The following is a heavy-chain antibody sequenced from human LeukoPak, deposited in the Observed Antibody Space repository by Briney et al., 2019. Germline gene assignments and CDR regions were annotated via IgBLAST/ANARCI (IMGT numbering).Heavy chain of an antibody. CDR1: GFTFSSYW. J-gene: IGHJ4*02. Sequence: GSLRLSCAASGFTFSSYWMGWIRQPPGKGLEWIGSIYHSGSTYYNPSLKSRVTISVDTSKNQFSLKLSSVTAADTAVYYCAKLGGMVRGVIPFYFDYWGQGTLVTVSS. V-gene: IGHV4-38-2*01. CDR3: AKLGGMVRGVIPFYFDY. D-gene: IGHD3-10*01. CDR2: IYHSGST.